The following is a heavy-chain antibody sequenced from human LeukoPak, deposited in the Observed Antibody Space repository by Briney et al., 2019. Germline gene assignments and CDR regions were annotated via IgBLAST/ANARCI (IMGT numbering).Heavy chain of an antibody. Sequence: GGSLRLSCAASGFTFSGYEMNWVRQAPGKGLEWVSYISSSGSTIYYADSVKGRFTISRDNAKNSLYLQMNSLRAEDTAVYYCASNPDIVAIQERVYIWGQGTMVTVSS. CDR3: ASNPDIVAIQERVYI. D-gene: IGHD5-12*01. J-gene: IGHJ3*02. V-gene: IGHV3-48*03. CDR2: ISSSGSTI. CDR1: GFTFSGYE.